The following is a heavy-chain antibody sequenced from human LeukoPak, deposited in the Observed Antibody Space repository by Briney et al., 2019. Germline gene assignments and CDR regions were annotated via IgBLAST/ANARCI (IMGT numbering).Heavy chain of an antibody. V-gene: IGHV3-48*03. CDR3: SRPGYCSGDTCYVAFDI. Sequence: GGSLRLSCAASGFTFSSYEMNWVRQAPGKGLEWVSYISSSGSTIYYADSVKGRFTISRDNAKNSLYLQMNSLRAEDTAVYYCSRPGYCSGDTCYVAFDIWGQGIVVTVSS. D-gene: IGHD2-15*01. CDR1: GFTFSSYE. CDR2: ISSSGSTI. J-gene: IGHJ3*02.